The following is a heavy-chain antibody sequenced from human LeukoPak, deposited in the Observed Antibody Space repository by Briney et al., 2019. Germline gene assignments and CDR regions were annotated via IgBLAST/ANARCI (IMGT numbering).Heavy chain of an antibody. CDR3: ARDEFGGASFEP. J-gene: IGHJ5*02. CDR2: IKQDGSEK. V-gene: IGHV3-7*01. CDR1: GFTFSIHW. D-gene: IGHD3-16*01. Sequence: GGSLRLSCAASGFTFSIHWMSWVRQAPGKGLEWVANIKQDGSEKYYVDSVKGRFTISRDNAKNSLYLQMNSLRAEDTAVYYCARDEFGGASFEPWGQGTLVTVSS.